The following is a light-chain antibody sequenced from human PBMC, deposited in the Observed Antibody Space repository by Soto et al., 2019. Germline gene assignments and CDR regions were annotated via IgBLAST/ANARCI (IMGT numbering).Light chain of an antibody. CDR3: QSADSSGTYVV. CDR1: ALAKQY. CDR2: KDT. J-gene: IGLJ2*01. V-gene: IGLV3-25*03. Sequence: SYELTQPPSVSVSPGQTARITCFGDALAKQYASWYQQKPGQAPVLVIYKDTERSSGIPGRFSGSSSGASVTLTISGAQAEDESDFYCQSADSSGTYVVFGGGTKLTVL.